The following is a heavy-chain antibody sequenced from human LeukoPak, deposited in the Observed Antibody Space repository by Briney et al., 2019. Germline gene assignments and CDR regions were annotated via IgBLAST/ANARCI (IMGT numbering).Heavy chain of an antibody. CDR2: ISSSGATT. Sequence: GGSLRLSCAASGFTCSDYYMSWIRQAPGKGLQWISYISSSGATTYYADSVKGRFAISRDNAKNSLYLQMNSLRDEDTAVYYCAADILTGYYCNVCAFDIWGQGTMVTVSS. V-gene: IGHV3-11*04. D-gene: IGHD3-9*01. CDR1: GFTCSDYY. CDR3: AADILTGYYCNVCAFDI. J-gene: IGHJ3*02.